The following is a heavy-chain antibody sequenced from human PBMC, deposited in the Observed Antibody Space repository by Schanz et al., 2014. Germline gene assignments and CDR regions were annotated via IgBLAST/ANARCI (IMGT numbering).Heavy chain of an antibody. Sequence: EVQLVESGGGLVQPGGSLRLSCTASGFTFSGFWMTWVRQAPGKGLEWVSSISSGGGSTYYADSVKGRFTISRDNSKNTVYLQMNSLRPGDTAVYYCARIGGSVFDYWAQGTLVTVSS. CDR3: ARIGGSVFDY. CDR2: ISSGGGST. J-gene: IGHJ4*02. D-gene: IGHD3-10*01. CDR1: GFTFSGFW. V-gene: IGHV3-23*04.